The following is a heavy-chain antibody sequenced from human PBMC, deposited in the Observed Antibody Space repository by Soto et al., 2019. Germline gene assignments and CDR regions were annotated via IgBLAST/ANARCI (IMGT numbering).Heavy chain of an antibody. D-gene: IGHD2-8*01. V-gene: IGHV3-30-3*01. CDR2: ISSDGSDK. Sequence: GGSLRLSCAASGFTFRNYVIHWVRQAPGKGLEWVALISSDGSDKYYADSVRGRFTISRDNSKNTNSLQMNSLRGEDTAVYFCARDGTRSNGYYYYGLDVWGPGTTVTVSS. CDR1: GFTFRNYV. CDR3: ARDGTRSNGYYYYGLDV. J-gene: IGHJ6*02.